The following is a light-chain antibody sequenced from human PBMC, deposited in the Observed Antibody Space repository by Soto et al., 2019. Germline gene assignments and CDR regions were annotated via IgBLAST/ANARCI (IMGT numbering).Light chain of an antibody. J-gene: IGLJ1*01. Sequence: HSVLPQPASETGSPGQSITISCTGTSSYVGGYNYVSWYQQHPGKAPKLMIYEVSNRPSGVSNRFSGSKSGNTASLTISGLQAEDEADYYCSSYTSSSTLVFGTGTKVTVL. CDR2: EVS. V-gene: IGLV2-14*01. CDR3: SSYTSSSTLV. CDR1: SSYVGGYNY.